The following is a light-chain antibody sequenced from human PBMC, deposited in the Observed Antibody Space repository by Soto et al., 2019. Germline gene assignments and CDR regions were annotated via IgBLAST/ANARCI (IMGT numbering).Light chain of an antibody. CDR2: EGS. Sequence: QSALTQPASVSGSPGQSITISCTGTISDVGSYDLVSWYQQHPGKAPKFMIYEGSKRPPRVSSRFSGSKSGNTASLTISRLQAEDEADYYCCSYAGSSTSWVFGGGTKLTVL. CDR3: CSYAGSSTSWV. J-gene: IGLJ3*02. V-gene: IGLV2-23*01. CDR1: ISDVGSYDL.